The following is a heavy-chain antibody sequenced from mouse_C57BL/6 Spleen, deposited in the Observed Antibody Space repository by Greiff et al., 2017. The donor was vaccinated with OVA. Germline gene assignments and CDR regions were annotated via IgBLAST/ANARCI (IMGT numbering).Heavy chain of an antibody. Sequence: QVQLKESGAELVKPGASVKISCKASGYAFSSYWMNWVKQRPGKGLEWIGQLYPGDGDTNYNGKFKGKATLTADKSSSTAYMQLSSLTSEDSAVYFCARSDGYPYCYAMDYWGQGTSVTVSS. J-gene: IGHJ4*01. CDR2: LYPGDGDT. V-gene: IGHV1-80*01. CDR3: ARSDGYPYCYAMDY. CDR1: GYAFSSYW. D-gene: IGHD2-3*01.